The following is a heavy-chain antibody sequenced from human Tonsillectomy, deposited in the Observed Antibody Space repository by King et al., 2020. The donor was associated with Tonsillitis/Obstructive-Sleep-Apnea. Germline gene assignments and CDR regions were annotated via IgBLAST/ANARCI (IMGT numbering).Heavy chain of an antibody. V-gene: IGHV5-51*03. CDR1: GYSFTSYW. D-gene: IGHD3-22*01. Sequence: IQLVQSGAEVKKPGESLKISCKGSGYSFTSYWIGWVRQMPGKGLEWMGIIYPGDSDTRYSPSFQGQVTISADKSISTAYLQWSSLKASDTAMYYCARRGDSSGYYGKIYYYYGMDVWGQGTTVTVSS. CDR2: IYPGDSDT. CDR3: ARRGDSSGYYGKIYYYYGMDV. J-gene: IGHJ6*02.